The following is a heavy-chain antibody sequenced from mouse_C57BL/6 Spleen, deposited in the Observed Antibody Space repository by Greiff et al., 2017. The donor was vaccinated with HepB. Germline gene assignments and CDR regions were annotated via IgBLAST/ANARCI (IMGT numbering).Heavy chain of an antibody. CDR2: IWRGGST. Sequence: QVQLKESGPGLVQPSQSLSITCTVSGFSLTSYGVHWVRQSPGKGLEWLGVIWRGGSTDYNAAFMSRLSITKDNSKSQVFFKMNSLQADDTAIYYWAKSYYGSFYAMDYWGQGTSVTVSS. D-gene: IGHD1-1*01. CDR3: AKSYYGSFYAMDY. J-gene: IGHJ4*01. CDR1: GFSLTSYG. V-gene: IGHV2-5*01.